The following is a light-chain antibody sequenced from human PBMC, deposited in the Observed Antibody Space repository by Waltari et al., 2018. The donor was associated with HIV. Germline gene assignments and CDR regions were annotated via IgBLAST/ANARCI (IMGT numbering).Light chain of an antibody. CDR3: QQYTTFPWT. V-gene: IGKV1-5*03. Sequence: DIQMTQSPSTLSASSGDRVTINCRASQNVSSWLAWYQQKSGKAPKLLIYKASALEFGVPSRFSGSVSGADFTLVISSLQPDDFATYYCQQYTTFPWTFGQGTKVEIK. CDR1: QNVSSW. J-gene: IGKJ1*01. CDR2: KAS.